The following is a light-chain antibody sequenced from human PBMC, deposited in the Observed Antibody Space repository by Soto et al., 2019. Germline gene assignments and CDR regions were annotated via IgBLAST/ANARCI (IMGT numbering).Light chain of an antibody. CDR3: QQRSTWPPA. CDR1: QSVSSY. V-gene: IGKV3-11*01. J-gene: IGKJ3*01. CDR2: DAS. Sequence: EIVLTQSPATLSLSPGERATLSCRASQSVSSYLAWYQRKPGQAPRLLIYDASNRATGIPGRFSGSGSGTDFTLTISSLEPEDFAVYYCQQRSTWPPAFGPGTKVDIK.